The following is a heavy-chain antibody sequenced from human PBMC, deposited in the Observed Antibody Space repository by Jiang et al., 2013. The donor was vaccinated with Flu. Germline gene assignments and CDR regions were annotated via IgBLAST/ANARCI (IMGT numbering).Heavy chain of an antibody. Sequence: GLVKPSETLSLTCAVYGGSFSGYYWSWIRQPPGKGLEWIGEINHSGSTNYNPSLKSRVTISVDTSKNQFSLKLSSVTAADTAVYYCARARVVQPYYYYGMDVWGQGTTVTVSS. J-gene: IGHJ6*02. D-gene: IGHD3-3*01. CDR2: INHSGST. V-gene: IGHV4-34*01. CDR1: GGSFSGYY. CDR3: ARARVVQPYYYYGMDV.